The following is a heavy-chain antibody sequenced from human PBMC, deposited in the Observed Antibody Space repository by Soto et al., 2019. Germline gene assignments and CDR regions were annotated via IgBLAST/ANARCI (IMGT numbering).Heavy chain of an antibody. CDR2: IYYSGSP. CDR1: GGSISGGDYY. Sequence: NPSETLSLTCTVSGGSISGGDYYWSWIRQPPGKGLEWISYIYYSGSPYYNPSPKSRLTISVDTTKNQIPQKLSSVTAADTAVYYCARERAMVRGVIMTGYGADYWGQGTLVTVSS. V-gene: IGHV4-30-4*01. CDR3: ARERAMVRGVIMTGYGADY. D-gene: IGHD3-10*01. J-gene: IGHJ4*02.